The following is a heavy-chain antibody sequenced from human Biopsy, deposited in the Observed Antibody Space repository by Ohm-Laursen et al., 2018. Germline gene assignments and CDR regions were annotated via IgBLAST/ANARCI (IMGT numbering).Heavy chain of an antibody. CDR1: GFTFSGYY. Sequence: GSLRLSCSASGFTFSGYYMSWIRQAPGKGLEWLSYISGSGTTIFYADSVKGRFTVSRDNAKNSLYLQMNSLTVEDTAVYYCARDGAGSYHDYWGRGTLVTVSS. CDR2: ISGSGTTI. D-gene: IGHD3-10*01. V-gene: IGHV3-11*01. J-gene: IGHJ4*02. CDR3: ARDGAGSYHDY.